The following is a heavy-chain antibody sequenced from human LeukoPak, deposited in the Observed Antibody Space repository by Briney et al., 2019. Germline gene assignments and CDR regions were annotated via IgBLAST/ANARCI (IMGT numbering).Heavy chain of an antibody. CDR2: IYYSGST. D-gene: IGHD3-10*01. CDR1: GGSISSSRYY. V-gene: IGHV4-61*05. J-gene: IGHJ3*02. Sequence: SETLSLTCTVSGGSISSSRYYWGWIRQPPGKGLEWIGYIYYSGSTNYNPSLKSRVTISVDTSKNQFSLKLSSVTAADTAVYYCARVEWFGELSPFDIWGQGTMVTVSS. CDR3: ARVEWFGELSPFDI.